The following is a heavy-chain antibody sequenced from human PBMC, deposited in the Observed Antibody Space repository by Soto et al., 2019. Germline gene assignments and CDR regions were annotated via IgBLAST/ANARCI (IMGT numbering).Heavy chain of an antibody. V-gene: IGHV1-2*04. J-gene: IGHJ4*02. Sequence: VSCKASGYTFTGYYMHWVRQAPGQGLEWMGWINPNSGGTNYAQKFQGWVTMTRDTSISTAYMELSRLRSDDTAVYYCARGLDVYDFWSGYYDYWGQGTLVTVSS. D-gene: IGHD3-3*01. CDR2: INPNSGGT. CDR1: GYTFTGYY. CDR3: ARGLDVYDFWSGYYDY.